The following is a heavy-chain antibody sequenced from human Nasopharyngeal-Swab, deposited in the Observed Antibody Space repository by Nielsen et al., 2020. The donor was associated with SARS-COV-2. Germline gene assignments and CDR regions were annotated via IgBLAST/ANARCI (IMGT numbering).Heavy chain of an antibody. CDR1: GYTFTSYG. CDR2: ISAYNGNT. CDR3: ARGLKEYSSGWYYFDY. V-gene: IGHV1-18*01. Sequence: ASVKVSCKASGYTFTSYGISWVRQAPGQGLEWMGWISAYNGNTNYAQKLQGRVTMTTDTSTSTAYMELRSLRSDDTAVYYCARGLKEYSSGWYYFDYWGQGTLVTFSS. D-gene: IGHD6-19*01. J-gene: IGHJ4*02.